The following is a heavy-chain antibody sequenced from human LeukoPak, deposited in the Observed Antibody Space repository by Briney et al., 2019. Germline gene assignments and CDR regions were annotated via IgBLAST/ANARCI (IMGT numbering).Heavy chain of an antibody. D-gene: IGHD4-17*01. CDR1: GFIFSTFG. CDR3: AKDTMSGDFHDY. V-gene: IGHV3-23*01. CDR2: IRGSGSST. J-gene: IGHJ4*02. Sequence: GGSLRLSCAASGFIFSTFGMSWVRQAPGKGLEWVSAIRGSGSSTYYTDSVKGRFTISRDNSKNTLYLQMNSLRAEDTAVYYCAKDTMSGDFHDYWGQGTLVTVSS.